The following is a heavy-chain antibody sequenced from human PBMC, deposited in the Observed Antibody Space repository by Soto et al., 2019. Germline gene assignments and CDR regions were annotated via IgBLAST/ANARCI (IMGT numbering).Heavy chain of an antibody. CDR3: ARDPDLHYPSQRIAAAGTCFDY. CDR1: GFTFSSYW. D-gene: IGHD6-13*01. Sequence: EVQLVESGGGLVQPGGSLRLSCAASGFTFSSYWMHWVRQAPGKGLVWVSRINSDGSSTSYADSVKGRFTISRDNAKNTLYLQMNSLRAEDTAVYYCARDPDLHYPSQRIAAAGTCFDYWGQGTLVTVSS. CDR2: INSDGSST. V-gene: IGHV3-74*01. J-gene: IGHJ4*02.